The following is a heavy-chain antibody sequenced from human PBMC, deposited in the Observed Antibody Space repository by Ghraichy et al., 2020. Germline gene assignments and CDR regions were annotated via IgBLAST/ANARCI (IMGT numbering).Heavy chain of an antibody. CDR1: GASVRSSYYY. CDR3: ARHRLDWLGESDFHFYFMDV. V-gene: IGHV4-39*01. J-gene: IGHJ6*03. CDR2: MFYSGTT. Sequence: SETLSPTCTVSGASVRSSYYYWGWIRRPPGKGLEWIATMFYSGTTYSTPSLERRVTLSMDTSKNQFSLRMRSVTAADTAVYYCARHRLDWLGESDFHFYFMDVVGLGTTVTVSS. D-gene: IGHD3-10*01.